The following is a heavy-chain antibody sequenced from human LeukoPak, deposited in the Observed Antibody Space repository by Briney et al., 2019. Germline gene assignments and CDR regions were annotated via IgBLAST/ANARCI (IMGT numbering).Heavy chain of an antibody. J-gene: IGHJ4*02. CDR3: AKVKAPDAIASYFDY. D-gene: IGHD2-2*01. CDR1: GFTFSTYA. V-gene: IGHV3-23*01. Sequence: GGSLRLSCAASGFTFSTYAMSWVRQAPAKGLEWVSSISGSGDNTYYADSVKGQFTLSRDNSKNTLDLQMNSLRAEDTAIYHCAKVKAPDAIASYFDYWGQGTLVTVSS. CDR2: ISGSGDNT.